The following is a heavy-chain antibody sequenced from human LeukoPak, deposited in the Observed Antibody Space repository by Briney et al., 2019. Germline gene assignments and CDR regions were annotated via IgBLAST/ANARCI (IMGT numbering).Heavy chain of an antibody. V-gene: IGHV3-53*01. CDR3: AKDLAAGTDY. CDR1: GFTVSNNF. Sequence: GGSLRLSCAASGFTVSNNFIHWVRQAPGKGLEWVSVIFSSGTTYYADSVKGRFAISRDDSKNTVFLQMNSLRAEDTALYYCAKDLAAGTDYWGQGTLVTVSS. D-gene: IGHD6-13*01. J-gene: IGHJ4*02. CDR2: IFSSGTT.